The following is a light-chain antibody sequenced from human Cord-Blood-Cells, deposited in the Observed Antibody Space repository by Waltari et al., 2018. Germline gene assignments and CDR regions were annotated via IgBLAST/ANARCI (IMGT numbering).Light chain of an antibody. V-gene: IGKV1-39*01. CDR3: QQSYSQWT. CDR1: QSISSY. CDR2: AAS. J-gene: IGKJ1*01. Sequence: DIQMTQSPSSLSASVGDRVTITCRASQSISSYLNWYQQKPGKAPKLLIYAASSLQSGVPSRFSGSGSVTDFTLTISSLQPEDFATYYCQQSYSQWTFGQGTKVEIK.